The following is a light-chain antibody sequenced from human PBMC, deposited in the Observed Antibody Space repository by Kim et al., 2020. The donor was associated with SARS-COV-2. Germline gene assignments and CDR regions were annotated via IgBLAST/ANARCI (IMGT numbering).Light chain of an antibody. CDR1: SLRSYY. V-gene: IGLV3-19*01. CDR3: NSRDSNDNVV. CDR2: GKN. J-gene: IGLJ2*01. Sequence: VALGKTVRTTCQGDSLRSYYATGYQQKPGQAPILVIYGKNNRPSGIPDRFSGSSAGNTASLTITGTQAGDEADYYCNSRDSNDNVVFGGGTQLTVL.